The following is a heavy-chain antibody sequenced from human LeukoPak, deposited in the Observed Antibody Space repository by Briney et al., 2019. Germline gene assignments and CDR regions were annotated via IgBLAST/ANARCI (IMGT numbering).Heavy chain of an antibody. V-gene: IGHV1-18*01. CDR2: ISAYNGNT. J-gene: IGHJ4*02. CDR3: ALREDYDILTGLTSFDY. D-gene: IGHD3-9*01. Sequence: ASVKVSCKASGYTFTSYGISWVRQAPGQGLEWMGWISAYNGNTNYAQKLQGRVTMTTDTSTSTAYMELRSLRSDDTAVYYCALREDYDILTGLTSFDYWGQGTLVTVSS. CDR1: GYTFTSYG.